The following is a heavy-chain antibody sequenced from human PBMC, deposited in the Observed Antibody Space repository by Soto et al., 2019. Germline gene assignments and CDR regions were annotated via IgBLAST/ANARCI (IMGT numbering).Heavy chain of an antibody. D-gene: IGHD1-26*01. V-gene: IGHV3-74*01. J-gene: IGHJ2*01. Sequence: EVQLVESGGGLVQPGGSLRLSCAASGFTFSNYYMHWVRQAPGKGLEWVSRISSNGSSTSYADSVKGRFTISRDNAKNTLYLKMNSVRAEDTAEYYGASVVGSRGYFDRWGRGTLVTVSS. CDR2: ISSNGSST. CDR1: GFTFSNYY. CDR3: ASVVGSRGYFDR.